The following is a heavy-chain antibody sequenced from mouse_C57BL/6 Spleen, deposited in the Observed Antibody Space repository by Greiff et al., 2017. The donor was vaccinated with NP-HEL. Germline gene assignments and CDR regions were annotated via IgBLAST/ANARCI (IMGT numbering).Heavy chain of an antibody. V-gene: IGHV1-64*01. CDR3: ASTTVVATYWYFDV. Sequence: QVQLQHPGAELVKPGASVKLSCKASGYTFTSYWMHWVKQRPGQGLEWIGMIHPNSGSTNYNEKFKSKATLTVDKSSSTAYMQLSSLTSEDSAVYYCASTTVVATYWYFDVWGTGTTVTVSS. CDR2: IHPNSGST. CDR1: GYTFTSYW. D-gene: IGHD1-1*01. J-gene: IGHJ1*03.